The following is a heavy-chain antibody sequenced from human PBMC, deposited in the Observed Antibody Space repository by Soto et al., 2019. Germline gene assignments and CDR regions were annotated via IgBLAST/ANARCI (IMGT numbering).Heavy chain of an antibody. CDR3: AIRRGYRGYDSAFDI. J-gene: IGHJ3*02. CDR1: GFTVSSYR. D-gene: IGHD5-12*01. V-gene: IGHV3-53*01. Sequence: HPGGSLRLSCAASGFTVSSYRMTWVRQSPGKGPEWVSLIYSGGSTYYADSVKGRFTISRDNSKNTLYLQMNSLRGEDTAAYYCAIRRGYRGYDSAFDIWGQGTMVTVSS. CDR2: IYSGGST.